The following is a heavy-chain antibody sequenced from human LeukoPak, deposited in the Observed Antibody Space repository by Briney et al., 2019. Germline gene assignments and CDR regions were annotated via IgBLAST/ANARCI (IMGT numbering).Heavy chain of an antibody. CDR1: GFTFSSYA. D-gene: IGHD6-13*01. J-gene: IGHJ4*02. CDR2: ISYDGSNK. Sequence: PGRSLRLSCAASGFTFSSYAMHWVRQAPGKGLEWVAVISYDGSNKYYADSMKGRFTISRDNSKNTLYLQMNSLRAEDTAVYYCARSLNGGIAAAVDYWGQGTLVTVSS. V-gene: IGHV3-30*04. CDR3: ARSLNGGIAAAVDY.